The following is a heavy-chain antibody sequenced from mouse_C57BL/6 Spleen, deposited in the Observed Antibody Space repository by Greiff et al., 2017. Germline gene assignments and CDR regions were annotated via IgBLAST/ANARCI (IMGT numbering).Heavy chain of an antibody. CDR3: AAQALYAMDY. CDR2: IRRKSSNYAK. D-gene: IGHD3-2*02. J-gene: IGHJ4*01. CDR1: GFTFNTYA. V-gene: IGHV10-3*01. Sequence: EVKLVESGGGLVQPKGSLKLSCAASGFTFNTYAMHWVRQAPGKGLEWVARIRRKSSNYAKYYADSVKDRFTISVDDSQSRLYLQMNNRKTSDTAMYYCAAQALYAMDYWGQGTSVTVSS.